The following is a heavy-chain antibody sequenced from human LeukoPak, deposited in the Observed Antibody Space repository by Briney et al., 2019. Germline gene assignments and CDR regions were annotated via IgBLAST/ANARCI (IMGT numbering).Heavy chain of an antibody. Sequence: GASVKVSCKASGGTVSSYAISWVGQAPGQGLEWRGGSIPIFGTANYAEKVQGRVTITTEESTSTAYMELSSLRSEDTAVYYCARDESSGGHYAFDIWGQGTMVTVSS. CDR1: GGTVSSYA. CDR2: SIPIFGTA. CDR3: ARDESSGGHYAFDI. D-gene: IGHD2-15*01. J-gene: IGHJ3*02. V-gene: IGHV1-69*05.